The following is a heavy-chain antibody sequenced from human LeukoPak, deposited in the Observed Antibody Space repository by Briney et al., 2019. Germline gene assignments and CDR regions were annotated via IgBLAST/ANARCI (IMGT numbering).Heavy chain of an antibody. CDR3: ARGPYSYDSSGAFDI. J-gene: IGHJ3*02. Sequence: SETLSLTCTVSGGSISSYYWSWIRQPPGKGLEWIGRISSSGSTNYNPSLKSRVAISVDTSKNQFSLKLSSVTAADTAVYFCARGPYSYDSSGAFDIWGQGTMVTVSS. CDR1: GGSISSYY. V-gene: IGHV4-4*08. D-gene: IGHD3-22*01. CDR2: ISSSGST.